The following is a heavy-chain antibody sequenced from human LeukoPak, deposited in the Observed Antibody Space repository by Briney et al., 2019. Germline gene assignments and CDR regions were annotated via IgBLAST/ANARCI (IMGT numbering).Heavy chain of an antibody. CDR1: GFTVSSNY. D-gene: IGHD2-2*01. Sequence: PGGSLRLSCAASGFTVSSNYMSWVRQAPGKGLEWVSVMYSGGSTYYADSVKGRFTISRDNSKNTLYLQMNSLRAEDTAVYYCARVLPAARGYFDYWGQGTLVTVSS. CDR2: MYSGGST. V-gene: IGHV3-53*01. CDR3: ARVLPAARGYFDY. J-gene: IGHJ4*02.